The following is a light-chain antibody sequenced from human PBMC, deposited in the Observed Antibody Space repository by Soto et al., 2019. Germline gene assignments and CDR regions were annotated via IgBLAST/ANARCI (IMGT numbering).Light chain of an antibody. Sequence: EIVLTQSPGTLSLSPGERATLSCRASQSVTSSYLAWYQQKPGQPHRLLIYGASSRATGIPDRFSGSGSGTDFTLTISRLEPEDFAVYYCQQYVRSPLTFGGGTKVEIK. CDR2: GAS. V-gene: IGKV3-20*01. CDR3: QQYVRSPLT. J-gene: IGKJ4*01. CDR1: QSVTSSY.